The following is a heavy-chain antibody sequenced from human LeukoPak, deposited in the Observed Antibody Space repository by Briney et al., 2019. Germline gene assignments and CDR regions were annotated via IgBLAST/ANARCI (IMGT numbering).Heavy chain of an antibody. Sequence: ASVKVSCKASGVTFSSYAISWVRQAPGQGLEWMGGIIPICGTANYAQKVQGRFTITTDESTSTAYMELSSLRAEDTAVYYCARWASGYYSGGFDYWGQGTLVTVSS. D-gene: IGHD3-3*01. V-gene: IGHV1-69*05. CDR2: IIPICGTA. CDR3: ARWASGYYSGGFDY. CDR1: GVTFSSYA. J-gene: IGHJ4*02.